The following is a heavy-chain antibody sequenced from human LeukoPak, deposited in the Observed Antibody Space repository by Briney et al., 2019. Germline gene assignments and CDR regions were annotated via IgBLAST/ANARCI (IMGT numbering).Heavy chain of an antibody. D-gene: IGHD2-15*01. CDR3: ARKGGHFDY. J-gene: IGHJ4*02. CDR1: GGSISYYY. Sequence: SETLSLTCAVSGGSISYYYWSWIRQSPGKGLEWIGYIYYNGSTNYNPSLKSRVTISVDMSKNQFSLKVTSVTAADTAIYYCARKGGHFDYWGQGTLVTVSS. CDR2: IYYNGST. V-gene: IGHV4-59*01.